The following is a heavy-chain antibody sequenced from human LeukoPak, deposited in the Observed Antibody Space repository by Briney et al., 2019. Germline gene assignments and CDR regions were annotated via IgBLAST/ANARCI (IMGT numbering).Heavy chain of an antibody. V-gene: IGHV4-59*01. J-gene: IGHJ4*02. D-gene: IGHD2-2*01. CDR2: IYYSGST. CDR3: ARGGGYCSSTSCYCDY. Sequence: SETLSLTCTVSGGSISSYYWSWIRQPPGKGLEWIGYIYYSGSTNYNPSLKSRVTISVDTSKNQFSLKLSSVTAADTAVYYCARGGGYCSSTSCYCDYWGQGTPVTVSS. CDR1: GGSISSYY.